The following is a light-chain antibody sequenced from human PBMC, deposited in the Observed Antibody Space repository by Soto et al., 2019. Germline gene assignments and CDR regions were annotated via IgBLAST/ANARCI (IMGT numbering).Light chain of an antibody. V-gene: IGKV3-20*01. J-gene: IGKJ5*01. CDR2: GAS. CDR3: QQYGSSPIT. CDR1: QSISEF. Sequence: VVLTQSPATLSLSPGERATLSCRASQSISEFLAWYQQKPGQAPRLLIYGASSRATGIPDRFSGSGSGTDFTLTISRLESEDFAVYYCQQYGSSPITFGQGTRLEIK.